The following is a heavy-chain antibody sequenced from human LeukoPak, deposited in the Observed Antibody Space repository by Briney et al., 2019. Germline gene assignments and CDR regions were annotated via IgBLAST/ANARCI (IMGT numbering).Heavy chain of an antibody. CDR2: IGTGDDT. D-gene: IGHD2-15*01. CDR1: GFTFSTYD. CDR3: AREIRETVVTRHYYYGIDV. J-gene: IGHJ6*02. Sequence: GVALRLSCAASGFTFSTYDMHWVRQVTGKGLEWVSAIGTGDDTYYLGSVKGRFTISRENAKNVLYLQMSSLRAEDTAVYYCAREIRETVVTRHYYYGIDVWGQGTTVTVSS. V-gene: IGHV3-13*01.